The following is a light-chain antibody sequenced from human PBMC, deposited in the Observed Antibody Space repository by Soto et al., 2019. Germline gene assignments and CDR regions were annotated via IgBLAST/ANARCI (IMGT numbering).Light chain of an antibody. J-gene: IGKJ1*01. CDR3: QQYMSSVT. V-gene: IGKV3-20*01. CDR2: GAS. Sequence: EIVLTQSSGSLSLSPGERATLSCRASQSVDSTFFAWYQKKPGQAPRLLIYGASKRATDIPDRFTGSGSGTDFTLTISRLEPEDFALYYCQQYMSSVTFGQGTRVEIK. CDR1: QSVDSTF.